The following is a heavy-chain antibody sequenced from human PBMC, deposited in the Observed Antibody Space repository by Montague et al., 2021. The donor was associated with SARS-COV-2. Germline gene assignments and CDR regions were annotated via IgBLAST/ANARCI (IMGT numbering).Heavy chain of an antibody. J-gene: IGHJ6*02. CDR3: ARVPHRLLFVPRYYGMDV. CDR2: ISHSGST. CDR1: GGSLSGYY. Sequence: SETLSLTCTVSGGSLSGYYWSWIRQPPGEGLEWIAEISHSGSTSYNPSLKSRVTISVDTSKNQFSLKLGSATAADTAVYYCARVPHRLLFVPRYYGMDVWGQGTTVTVSS. D-gene: IGHD2-2*01. V-gene: IGHV4-34*01.